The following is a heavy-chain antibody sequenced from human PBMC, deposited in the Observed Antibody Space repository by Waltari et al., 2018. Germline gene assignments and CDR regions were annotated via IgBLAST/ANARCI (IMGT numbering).Heavy chain of an antibody. Sequence: QVQLQESGPGLVKPSGTQPLTCPVSGDSISNNFFWSWVRQSPGKGLEWIGQVHQSGRSNYKPSLGSRVTVSMDTSKNQFSLKMSSVTAADTAIYYCASDRGRGLYLDSWGQGTLVTVSP. CDR1: GDSISNNFF. V-gene: IGHV4-4*02. D-gene: IGHD2-15*01. CDR3: ASDRGRGLYLDS. J-gene: IGHJ4*02. CDR2: VHQSGRS.